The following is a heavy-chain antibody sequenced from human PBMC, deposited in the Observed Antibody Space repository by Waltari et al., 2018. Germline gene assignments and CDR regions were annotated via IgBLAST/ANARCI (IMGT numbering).Heavy chain of an antibody. J-gene: IGHJ5*02. D-gene: IGHD3-3*01. CDR2: INHGGST. V-gene: IGHV4-34*01. CDR1: GGSFSGYY. Sequence: QVQLQQWGAGLLKPSETLSLTCAVYGGSFSGYYWSWIRQPPGKGLEWIGEINHGGSTNSNPSLSRRVTISVDTSKNQFSLKLSSVTAADTAVYYCARHHFLEWLLFFPNWFDPWGQGTLVTVSS. CDR3: ARHHFLEWLLFFPNWFDP.